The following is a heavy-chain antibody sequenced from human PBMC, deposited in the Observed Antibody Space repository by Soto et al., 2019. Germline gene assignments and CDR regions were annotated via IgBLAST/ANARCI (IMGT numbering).Heavy chain of an antibody. J-gene: IGHJ4*02. CDR2: IKGSHAGGTT. D-gene: IGHD1-26*01. CDR3: ATEGGYPGSNFYGAY. CDR1: GFTFTKAY. Sequence: EVQLVESGGGLVEPGGSIRLSCVASGFTFTKAYMTWVRQAPGKGLEWVGRIKGSHAGGTTDYATSVKGRFTISRDDSKNTLDLQRNSLKTEDTSVYYCATEGGYPGSNFYGAYWGQGTLVTVSS. V-gene: IGHV3-15*01.